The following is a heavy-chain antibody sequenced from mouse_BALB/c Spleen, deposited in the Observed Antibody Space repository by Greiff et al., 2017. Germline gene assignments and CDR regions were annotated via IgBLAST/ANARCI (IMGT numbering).Heavy chain of an antibody. Sequence: EVQRVESGGDLVKPGGSLKLSCAASGFTFSSYGMSWVRQTPDKRLEWVATISSGGSYTYYPDSVKGRFTISRDNAKNTLYLQMSSLKSEDTAMYYCASYYGYYFDYWGQGTTLTVSS. D-gene: IGHD2-2*01. CDR1: GFTFSSYG. V-gene: IGHV5-6*01. J-gene: IGHJ2*01. CDR2: ISSGGSYT. CDR3: ASYYGYYFDY.